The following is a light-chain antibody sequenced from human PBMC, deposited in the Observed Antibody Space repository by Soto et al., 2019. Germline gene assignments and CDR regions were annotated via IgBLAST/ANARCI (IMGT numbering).Light chain of an antibody. CDR3: NSYRSGSTYV. CDR2: DVS. CDR1: SSDVGGYKY. Sequence: QSALTQPASVSGSPGQSITISCTGTSSDVGGYKYVSWYQQYPGKAPKLIIYDVSNRPSGVSNRFSGSKSGNTASLTISGLQAEDEADYYCNSYRSGSTYVFGTGTKLTVL. V-gene: IGLV2-14*01. J-gene: IGLJ1*01.